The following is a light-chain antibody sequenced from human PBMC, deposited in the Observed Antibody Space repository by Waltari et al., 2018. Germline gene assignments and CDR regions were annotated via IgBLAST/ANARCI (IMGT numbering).Light chain of an antibody. J-gene: IGKJ4*01. CDR3: QQRYA. CDR1: QDVNDY. CDR2: DAS. V-gene: IGKV3-11*01. Sequence: EIVLTQSPATLSLSPGQRAALSCRASQDVNDYLAWYQQKPGQPPRLLIYDASKRATGIPARFSGSGSGTAFTLTISTREPEDFGVYCCQQRYAFGGGTKVEI.